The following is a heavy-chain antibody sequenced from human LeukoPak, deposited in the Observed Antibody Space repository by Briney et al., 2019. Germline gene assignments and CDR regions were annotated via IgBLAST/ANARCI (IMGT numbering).Heavy chain of an antibody. CDR2: IYSGGST. D-gene: IGHD2-2*01. Sequence: GGSLRLSCAASGFTVSSNYMSWVRQAPGKGLEWVSVIYSGGSTYYADSVKGRFTISRDNAKNTLYLQMNSLRAEDTAVYYCARERCISTSCSHGMDVWGQGTTVTVSS. CDR1: GFTVSSNY. CDR3: ARERCISTSCSHGMDV. J-gene: IGHJ6*02. V-gene: IGHV3-66*01.